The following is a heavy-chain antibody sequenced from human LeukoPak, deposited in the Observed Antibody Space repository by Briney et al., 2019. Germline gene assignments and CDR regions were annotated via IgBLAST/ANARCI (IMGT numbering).Heavy chain of an antibody. D-gene: IGHD3-3*01. CDR3: AKGVTIFGVVIMGYFDY. V-gene: IGHV3-21*03. CDR1: GVTFSSYGSYS. Sequence: GGSLRLSCAASGVTFSSYGSYSMNWVRQAPGKGLGWVSSISGRSSHIYYVDSVKGRFTISRANAKNSLYLQMTSLRTEVTAMYYCAKGVTIFGVVIMGYFDYWGQGTLVTVSS. J-gene: IGHJ4*02. CDR2: ISGRSSHI.